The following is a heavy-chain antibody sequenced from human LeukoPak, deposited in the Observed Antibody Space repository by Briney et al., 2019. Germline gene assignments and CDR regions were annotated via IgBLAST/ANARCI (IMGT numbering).Heavy chain of an antibody. D-gene: IGHD2-21*01. CDR3: ARQALWFFDH. J-gene: IGHJ4*02. CDR1: GGSISSSSYY. CDR2: IYYSGST. V-gene: IGHV4-39*01. Sequence: PSETLSLTCTVSGGSISSSSYYWGWIRQAPGKGLEWIGSIYYSGSTYYNPSLKSRVTISVDTSKNQFSLNLSSVTAADTAVYYCARQALWFFDHWGQGTLVTVSS.